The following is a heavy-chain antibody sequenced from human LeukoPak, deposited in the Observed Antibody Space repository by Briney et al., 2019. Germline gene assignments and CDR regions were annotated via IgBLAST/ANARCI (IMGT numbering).Heavy chain of an antibody. J-gene: IGHJ4*02. V-gene: IGHV1-2*02. CDR3: ATDNYGTLDY. CDR1: GYTFTDYY. Sequence: ASVKVSCKASGYTFTDYYIHWLRRAPGQGLEWMGWIDPRSGGTRCTQKFQGRVTMTRDTSISTVYLDLSGLTFDDTAVYYCATDNYGTLDYWGQGTLVTVSS. CDR2: IDPRSGGT. D-gene: IGHD3-16*01.